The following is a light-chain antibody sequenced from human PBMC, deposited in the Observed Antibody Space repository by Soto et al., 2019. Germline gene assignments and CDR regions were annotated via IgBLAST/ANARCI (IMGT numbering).Light chain of an antibody. J-gene: IGKJ2*01. CDR2: GAS. V-gene: IGKV3-15*01. CDR3: QQYNNWPDMYT. Sequence: EIVMTQSPATLSVSPGERVTLSCRASQSLTSSLAWYQQKPGQAPRLLIYGASTRATGTPARFSGSGSGTEFTITISSLQSEDFAVYYCQQYNNWPDMYTFGQGTKLEIK. CDR1: QSLTSS.